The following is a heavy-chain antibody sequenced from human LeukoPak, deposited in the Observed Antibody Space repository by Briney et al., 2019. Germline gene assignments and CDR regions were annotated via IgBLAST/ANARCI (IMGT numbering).Heavy chain of an antibody. D-gene: IGHD7-27*01. Sequence: PGRSLRLSCAASGFTFSTYAMHWVRQAPGKGLEWVSAISGSGGSTYYADSVKGRFTISRDNSKNTLYRQMSSLRAENTAVYYCAKDRLGLLGAFDIWGQGTTVTVSS. CDR3: AKDRLGLLGAFDI. CDR1: GFTFSTYA. CDR2: ISGSGGST. J-gene: IGHJ3*02. V-gene: IGHV3-23*01.